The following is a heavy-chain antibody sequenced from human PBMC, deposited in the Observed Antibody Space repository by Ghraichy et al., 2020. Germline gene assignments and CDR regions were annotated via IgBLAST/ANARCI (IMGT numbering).Heavy chain of an antibody. CDR2: IWYDGSKK. Sequence: GGSLRLSCAASGFTFSTYGMHWVRQAPGKGLEWVAVIWYDGSKKYYADSVKGRFIISRDNSKNTVYLQMNSLRAEDTAVYYCARDYGMRHSWFDPWGQGTLVTVSS. V-gene: IGHV3-33*01. D-gene: IGHD1-14*01. J-gene: IGHJ5*02. CDR1: GFTFSTYG. CDR3: ARDYGMRHSWFDP.